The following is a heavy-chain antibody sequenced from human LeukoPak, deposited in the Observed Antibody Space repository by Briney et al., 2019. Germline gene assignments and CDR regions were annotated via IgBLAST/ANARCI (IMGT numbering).Heavy chain of an antibody. Sequence: SETLSLTCTVSGGSISSYYWSWIRQPPGKGLEWIGYIYYSGSTNYNPPLKSRVTISVDTSKNQFSLKLSSVTAADTAVYYCAREGTAGTNLNWFDPWGQGTLVTVSS. D-gene: IGHD1-1*01. CDR1: GGSISSYY. J-gene: IGHJ5*02. V-gene: IGHV4-59*01. CDR3: AREGTAGTNLNWFDP. CDR2: IYYSGST.